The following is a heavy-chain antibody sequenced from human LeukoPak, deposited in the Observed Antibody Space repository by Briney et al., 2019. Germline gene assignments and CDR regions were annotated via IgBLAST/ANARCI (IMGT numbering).Heavy chain of an antibody. CDR1: GGSISSSSYS. CDR2: SSYSGST. D-gene: IGHD6-19*01. Sequence: PSETLSLTCTVSGGSISSSSYSWGWIRQPPGKGLEYIGSSSYSGSTYYNPSLKSRLTISVDTSKNQFSLNPNSVTAADTAVYYCSSTIRGWYGVGDYWGQGVLVTVSS. J-gene: IGHJ4*02. V-gene: IGHV4-39*01. CDR3: SSTIRGWYGVGDY.